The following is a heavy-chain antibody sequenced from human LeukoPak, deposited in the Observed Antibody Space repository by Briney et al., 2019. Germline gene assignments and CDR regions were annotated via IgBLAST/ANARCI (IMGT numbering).Heavy chain of an antibody. Sequence: SETLSLTCTVSGGSISSYYWSWIRQPAGKGLEWIGRIYTSGSTNYNPSLKSRVTISVDTSKNQFSLKLSSVTAADTAVYYCARGFASAAGRGFDYWGQGTLVTVSS. CDR1: GGSISSYY. CDR3: ARGFASAAGRGFDY. J-gene: IGHJ4*02. V-gene: IGHV4-4*07. CDR2: IYTSGST. D-gene: IGHD6-13*01.